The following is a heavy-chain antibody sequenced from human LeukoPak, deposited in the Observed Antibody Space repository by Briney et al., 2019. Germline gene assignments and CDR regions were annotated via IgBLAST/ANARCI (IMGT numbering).Heavy chain of an antibody. CDR2: INPNSGGT. CDR1: GYTFTGYY. Sequence: GASVKVSCKASGYTFTGYYMHWVRQAPGQGLEWMGWINPNSGGTNYAQKFQGRVTMARDTSISTAYMELSRLRSDDTAVYYCARGTYRDGYNGPFDCWGQGTLVTVSS. CDR3: ARGTYRDGYNGPFDC. V-gene: IGHV1-2*02. D-gene: IGHD5-24*01. J-gene: IGHJ4*02.